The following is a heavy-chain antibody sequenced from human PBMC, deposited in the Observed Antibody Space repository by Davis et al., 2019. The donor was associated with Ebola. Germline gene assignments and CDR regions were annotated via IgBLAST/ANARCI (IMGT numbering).Heavy chain of an antibody. V-gene: IGHV5-51*01. CDR3: ARRGNSYWYFDL. Sequence: KVSCKGSGYTFSRYWIGWVRQMPGKGLEWMGIIYPGDSDTRYSPSFQGQVTISADKSISTAYLQWSSLKASDTAMYYCARRGNSYWYFDLWGRGTLVTVSS. CDR2: IYPGDSDT. CDR1: GYTFSRYW. J-gene: IGHJ2*01. D-gene: IGHD3-10*01.